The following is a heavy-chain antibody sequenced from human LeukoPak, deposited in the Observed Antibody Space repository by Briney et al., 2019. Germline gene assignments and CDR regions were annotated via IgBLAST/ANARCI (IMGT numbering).Heavy chain of an antibody. CDR3: AREDRGQLVVWYGMDV. CDR1: GFTFSSYS. Sequence: GGSLRLSCAASGFTFSSYSMNWVRQAPGKGLEWVSSISSSSSYIYYADSAKGRFTISRDNAKNSLYLQMNSLRAEDTAVYYCAREDRGQLVVWYGMDVWGQGTTVTVSS. CDR2: ISSSSSYI. D-gene: IGHD6-13*01. V-gene: IGHV3-21*01. J-gene: IGHJ6*02.